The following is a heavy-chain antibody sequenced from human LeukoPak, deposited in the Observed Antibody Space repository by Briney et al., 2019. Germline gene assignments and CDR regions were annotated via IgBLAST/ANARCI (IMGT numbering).Heavy chain of an antibody. CDR1: GFTVSGNY. Sequence: PGGSLRLSCAASGFTVSGNYMKWVRQAPGRGLEWVSLFYRGDNTYYADSVKGRFTISRDNSKSTLYLQMNSLRAEDTAVYYCAGGYYFDYWGQGTLVTVSS. J-gene: IGHJ4*02. CDR2: FYRGDNT. V-gene: IGHV3-53*01. CDR3: AGGYYFDY. D-gene: IGHD3-22*01.